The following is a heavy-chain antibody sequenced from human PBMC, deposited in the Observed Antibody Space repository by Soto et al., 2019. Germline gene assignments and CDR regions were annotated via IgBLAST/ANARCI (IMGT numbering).Heavy chain of an antibody. D-gene: IGHD1-26*01. CDR3: AREGGNLNWFDP. CDR2: ISSSSSTI. Sequence: GGSLRLSCAASGFTVSSNYMNWVRQAPGKGLEWVSYISSSSSTIYYADSVKGRFTISRDNAKNSLYLQMNSLRDEDTAVYYCAREGGNLNWFDPWGQGTLVTVSS. J-gene: IGHJ5*02. V-gene: IGHV3-48*02. CDR1: GFTVSSNY.